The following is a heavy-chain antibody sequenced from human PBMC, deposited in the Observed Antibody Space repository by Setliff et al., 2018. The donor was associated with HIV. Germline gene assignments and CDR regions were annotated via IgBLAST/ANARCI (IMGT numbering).Heavy chain of an antibody. Sequence: ASVKVSCKASGYTFTGYYMHWVRQAPGQGLEWMGVINTSGGSAGYAEKFRGGVTMTRDTSTSTVYMDLRNLRSEDTAVYYCARNQGDSSGWYAGDYWGHGTLVTVS. J-gene: IGHJ4*01. CDR1: GYTFTGYY. D-gene: IGHD6-19*01. CDR3: ARNQGDSSGWYAGDY. V-gene: IGHV1-46*01. CDR2: INTSGGSA.